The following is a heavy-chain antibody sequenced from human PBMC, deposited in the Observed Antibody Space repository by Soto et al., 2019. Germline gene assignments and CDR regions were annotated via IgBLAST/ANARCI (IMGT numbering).Heavy chain of an antibody. V-gene: IGHV4-39*01. CDR3: ARQDEGYDFWSGYPGVFDY. CDR1: GGSISSSSYY. J-gene: IGHJ4*02. CDR2: IYYSGST. Sequence: SETLSLTCTVSGGSISSSSYYWGWIRQPPGRGLEWIGSIYYSGSTYYNPSLKSRVTISVDTSKNQFSLKLSSVTAADTAVYYCARQDEGYDFWSGYPGVFDYWGQGTLVTVSS. D-gene: IGHD3-3*01.